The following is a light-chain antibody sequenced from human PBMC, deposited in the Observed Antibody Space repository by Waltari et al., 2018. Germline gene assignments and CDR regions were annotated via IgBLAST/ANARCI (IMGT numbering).Light chain of an antibody. V-gene: IGKV1-39*01. CDR2: GAT. J-gene: IGKJ1*01. CDR3: QQYKRPPWT. CDR1: LSSSRF. Sequence: DIQMTQSPSSLAASVGDRVSITCRTSLSSSRFVNWYQQKPGKAPKLLIHGATSLQSGVPSRFSGSGSGTEFTLTITSLQREDLGTYYCQQYKRPPWTFGQGTKVDI.